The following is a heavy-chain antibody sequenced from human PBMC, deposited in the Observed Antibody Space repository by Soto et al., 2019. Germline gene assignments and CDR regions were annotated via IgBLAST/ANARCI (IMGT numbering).Heavy chain of an antibody. CDR3: ARVSAYYDILYWFDS. J-gene: IGHJ5*01. V-gene: IGHV4-30-4*01. CDR1: GGSISRGDYY. CDR2: IYYSGST. D-gene: IGHD3-9*01. Sequence: KLCLTCTVSGGSISRGDYYWSWIRQPPGKGLEWIGYIYYSGSTYYNPSLKSRVTISVDTSKNQFSLKLSSVTAADTAVYYCARVSAYYDILYWFDSRGQGTLVSLSS.